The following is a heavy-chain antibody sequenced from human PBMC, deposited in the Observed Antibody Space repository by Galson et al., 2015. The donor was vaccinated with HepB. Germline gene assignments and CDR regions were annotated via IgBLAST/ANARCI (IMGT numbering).Heavy chain of an antibody. CDR2: ISGSGVAT. V-gene: IGHV3-23*01. CDR3: ARVKWVQLWFDY. CDR1: GFTFNNYA. D-gene: IGHD5-18*01. Sequence: SLRLSCAASGFTFNNYALSWVRQAPGKGLEGVSSISGSGVATYYADSVKGRFNISRDNSKNTLYLQMNSLRAEDTAIYYCARVKWVQLWFDYWGQGTLVTVSS. J-gene: IGHJ5*01.